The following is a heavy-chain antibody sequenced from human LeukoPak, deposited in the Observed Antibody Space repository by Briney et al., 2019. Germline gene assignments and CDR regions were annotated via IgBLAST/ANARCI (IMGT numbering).Heavy chain of an antibody. CDR1: GGSISSGGYY. CDR3: AREIKGNTMVRGAVYGMDV. V-gene: IGHV4-31*03. J-gene: IGHJ6*04. D-gene: IGHD3-10*01. CDR2: IYYSGST. Sequence: SQTLSLTCTVSGGSISSGGYYWSWIRQHPGKGLEWIGYIYYSGSTYYDPSLKSRVTISVDTSKNQFSLKLSSVTAADTPVYYCAREIKGNTMVRGAVYGMDVWGKGTTVTVSS.